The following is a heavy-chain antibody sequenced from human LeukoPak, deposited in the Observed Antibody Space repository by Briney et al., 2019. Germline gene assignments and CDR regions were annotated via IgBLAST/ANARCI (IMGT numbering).Heavy chain of an antibody. J-gene: IGHJ3*02. V-gene: IGHV3-30*02. Sequence: GGSLRLSCAASGFTFSSYGMHWVRQAPGKGLEWVAFIRYDGSNKYYADSVKGRFTISRDNSKNTLYLQMNSLRSEDTAVYYCARGYDYVWGSYRYVDAFDIWGQGTMVTVSS. CDR2: IRYDGSNK. CDR3: ARGYDYVWGSYRYVDAFDI. CDR1: GFTFSSYG. D-gene: IGHD3-16*02.